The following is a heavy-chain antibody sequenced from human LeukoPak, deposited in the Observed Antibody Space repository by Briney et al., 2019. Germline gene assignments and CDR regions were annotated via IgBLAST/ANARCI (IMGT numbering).Heavy chain of an antibody. CDR3: ARADPYFYYDMDV. V-gene: IGHV3-30*14. CDR1: GFTFSGYP. CDR2: ISYDGSNK. J-gene: IGHJ6*02. Sequence: PGGSLRLSCAASGFTFSGYPIHWVRQAPGKGLEWVAVISYDGSNKYYADSVKGRFTISRDNSKNTLYLQMNSLRAEDTAVYYCARADPYFYYDMDVWGQGTTVTVSS.